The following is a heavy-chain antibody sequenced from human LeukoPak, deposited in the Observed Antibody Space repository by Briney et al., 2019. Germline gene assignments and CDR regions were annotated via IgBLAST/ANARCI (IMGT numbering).Heavy chain of an antibody. CDR2: ISSSSSYI. V-gene: IGHV3-21*01. D-gene: IGHD2-15*01. CDR3: ARCDCSGGTCYGIYYYYMDV. Sequence: PGRSLRLSCAASGFTFSSYNMNWVRQAPGKGLEWVSPISSSSSYIYHADSVKGRFTISRDNAKNSLYLQMNSLRAEDTAVYYCARCDCSGGTCYGIYYYYMDVWGKGTTVTVSS. J-gene: IGHJ6*03. CDR1: GFTFSSYN.